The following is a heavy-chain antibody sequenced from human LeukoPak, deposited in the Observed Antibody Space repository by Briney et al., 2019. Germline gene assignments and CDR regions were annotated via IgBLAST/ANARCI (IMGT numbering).Heavy chain of an antibody. V-gene: IGHV4-61*02. Sequence: SETLSLTCTVSGGSISSGSYYWRWIRQPAGKGLEWIGRIYTSGSTNYNPSLKSRVTISVDTAKNQFSLKLSSVTAADTAVYYCARGPTTMVRGVIGFDPWGQGTLVTVSS. CDR1: GGSISSGSYY. CDR3: ARGPTTMVRGVIGFDP. J-gene: IGHJ5*02. D-gene: IGHD3-10*01. CDR2: IYTSGST.